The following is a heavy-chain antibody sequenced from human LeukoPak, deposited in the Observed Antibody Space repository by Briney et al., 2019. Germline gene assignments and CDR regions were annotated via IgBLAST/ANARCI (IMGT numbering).Heavy chain of an antibody. Sequence: SQTLSLTCAISGDIVSNNRAGWNWIRQSPSRGLEWLGRTYYRSNWYNDYAVSVRSRITINPDTSKNQFSLHLNSVTPEDTAVYYCASGAVAGKGWLDSWDQGTLVTVSS. CDR2: TYYRSNWYN. J-gene: IGHJ4*02. D-gene: IGHD6-19*01. CDR3: ASGAVAGKGWLDS. V-gene: IGHV6-1*01. CDR1: GDIVSNNRAG.